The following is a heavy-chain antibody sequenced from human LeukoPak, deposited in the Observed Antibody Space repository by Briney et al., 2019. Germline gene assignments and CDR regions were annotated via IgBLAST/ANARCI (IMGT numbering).Heavy chain of an antibody. CDR3: ARGVNSGYFDY. CDR1: GGSFSGYF. V-gene: IGHV4-59*01. J-gene: IGHJ4*02. Sequence: SETLSLTCTVHGGSFSGYFWSWIRQPPGKGLEWIGYIYYSGSTNYHPSLKSRVTISVDTSKNQFSLKLTSVTAADTAVYYCARGVNSGYFDYCGQGTLVTVSS. CDR2: IYYSGST. D-gene: IGHD1-26*01.